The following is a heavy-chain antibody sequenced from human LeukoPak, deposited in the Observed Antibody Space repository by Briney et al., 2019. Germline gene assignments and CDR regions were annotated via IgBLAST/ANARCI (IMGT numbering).Heavy chain of an antibody. CDR1: GFTFSSYA. J-gene: IGHJ4*02. Sequence: GGSLRLSCAASGFTFSSYAMSWVRQAPGKGLEWVSVISGSGGRTYYVDSVKGRFTISRDNSKNTLYLQMNSLRAEDTAVYYCAKGRLSGYSYGSDYWGQGTLVTVSS. CDR3: AKGRLSGYSYGSDY. V-gene: IGHV3-23*01. D-gene: IGHD5-18*01. CDR2: ISGSGGRT.